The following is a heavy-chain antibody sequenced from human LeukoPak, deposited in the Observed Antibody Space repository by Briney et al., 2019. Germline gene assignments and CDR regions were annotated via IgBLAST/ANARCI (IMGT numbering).Heavy chain of an antibody. J-gene: IGHJ4*02. CDR2: IYSGGST. V-gene: IGHV3-66*01. CDR1: GFTDRSDY. D-gene: IGHD3-3*01. CDR3: VRDDDFGFDH. Sequence: GGSLRLSCATSGFTDRSDYMNWVRQTPGKGLQWVSIIYSGGSTYYADSVRGRFIISRDDSKDTMYLQMNNLRAEDTALYYCVRDDDFGFDHWGQGTLVTVSS.